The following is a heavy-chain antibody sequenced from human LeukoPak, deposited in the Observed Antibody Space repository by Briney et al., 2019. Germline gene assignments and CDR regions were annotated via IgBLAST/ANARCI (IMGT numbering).Heavy chain of an antibody. Sequence: GGSLRLSCAASGFTFSSYAMHWVRQAPGKGLEWVAVISYDGSNKYYADSVKGRFTISRDNSKNTLYLQMNSLRAEDTAVYYCASAGYGDLDYWGQGTLVTVSS. J-gene: IGHJ4*02. CDR3: ASAGYGDLDY. CDR2: ISYDGSNK. D-gene: IGHD4-17*01. CDR1: GFTFSSYA. V-gene: IGHV3-30-3*01.